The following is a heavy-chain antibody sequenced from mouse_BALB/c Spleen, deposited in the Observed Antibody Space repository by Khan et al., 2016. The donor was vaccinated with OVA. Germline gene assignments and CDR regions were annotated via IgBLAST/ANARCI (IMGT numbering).Heavy chain of an antibody. D-gene: IGHD1-1*02. V-gene: IGHV1S137*01. CDR1: GYTFTDFT. J-gene: IGHJ3*01. CDR2: ISTYYGDV. CDR3: TRGVGNRFDY. Sequence: QVQLKESGAELVRPGVSVKISCKGSGYTFTDFTMHWVKQSHAKSLEWIGVISTYYGDVTYNQKFKGKATMTVDKSSSTAYMELARLTSEDSAIYYCTRGVGNRFDYWGQGTLVTVSA.